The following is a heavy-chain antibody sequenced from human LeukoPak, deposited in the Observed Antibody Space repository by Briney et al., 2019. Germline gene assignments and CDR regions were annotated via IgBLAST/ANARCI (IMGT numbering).Heavy chain of an antibody. V-gene: IGHV3-7*01. D-gene: IGHD5-12*01. J-gene: IGHJ4*02. CDR2: IKQDGSEK. CDR1: GFTFSTYW. Sequence: GGSLRLSCAPSGFTFSTYWMSWVRQAPGKGLEWVANIKQDGSEKYYVDSVKGRFTISRDNAKNSLYLQMNSLRAEDTAVYYCARGGGTADYWGQGTLVTVSS. CDR3: ARGGGTADY.